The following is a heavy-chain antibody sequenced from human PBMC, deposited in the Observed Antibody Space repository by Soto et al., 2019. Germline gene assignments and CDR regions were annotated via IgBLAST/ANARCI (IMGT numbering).Heavy chain of an antibody. Sequence: SETLSLTCAVYGVSFSGYYWSWIRQPPGKGLEWIGEINHSGSTNYNPSLKSRVTISVDTSKNQFSLKLSSVTAADTAVYYCARGSHWFDPWGQETLVTVSS. CDR3: ARGSHWFDP. J-gene: IGHJ5*02. CDR1: GVSFSGYY. V-gene: IGHV4-34*01. CDR2: INHSGST.